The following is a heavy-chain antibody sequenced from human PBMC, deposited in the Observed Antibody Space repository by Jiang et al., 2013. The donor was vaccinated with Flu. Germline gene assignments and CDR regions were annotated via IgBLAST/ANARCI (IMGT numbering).Heavy chain of an antibody. CDR3: ARLSPGGVIQLSDYDF. CDR1: GYMFAKRW. D-gene: IGHD5-18*01. CDR2: IYPGDSET. Sequence: GAEVKKPGDSLKISCQGSGYMFAKRWIAWVRQMPGKGLEWMGIIYPGDSETRYGPSFQGQVTMSADKSINTAYLQWSSLKASDTAIYYCARLSPGGVIQLSDYDFWGQGTPVTVSS. J-gene: IGHJ4*02. V-gene: IGHV5-51*01.